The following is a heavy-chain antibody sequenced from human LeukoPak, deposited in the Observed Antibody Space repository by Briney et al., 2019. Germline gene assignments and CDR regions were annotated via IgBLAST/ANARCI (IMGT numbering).Heavy chain of an antibody. CDR2: INPNSGGT. V-gene: IGHV1-2*02. J-gene: IGHJ4*02. D-gene: IGHD1-14*01. CDR3: ARGTEGTVYY. CDR1: GYSFTGYY. Sequence: ASVKVSCKASGYSFTGYYMNWVRQAPGQGLEWMGWINPNSGGTSYAQNFQGRVTMTRDTSISTAYMELSSLRSDDTAVYYCARGTEGTVYYWGQGTLVTVSS.